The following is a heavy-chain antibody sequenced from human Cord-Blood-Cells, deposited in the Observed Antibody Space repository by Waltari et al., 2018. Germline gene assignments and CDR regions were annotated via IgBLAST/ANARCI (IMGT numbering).Heavy chain of an antibody. D-gene: IGHD3-3*01. Sequence: QVQLVPSGAEVKKPGASVKVSCKAAGYTFTGYYLHWVRQAPGQGLEWMGRINPNSGGTNYAQKFQGRVTMTRDTSISTAYMELSRLRSDDTAVYYCARETGGVTIFGVVDYWGQGTLVTVSS. J-gene: IGHJ4*02. CDR3: ARETGGVTIFGVVDY. CDR1: GYTFTGYY. CDR2: INPNSGGT. V-gene: IGHV1-2*06.